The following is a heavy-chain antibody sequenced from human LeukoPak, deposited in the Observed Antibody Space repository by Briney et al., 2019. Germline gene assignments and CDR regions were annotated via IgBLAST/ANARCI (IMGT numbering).Heavy chain of an antibody. J-gene: IGHJ4*02. V-gene: IGHV1-46*01. D-gene: IGHD1-7*01. CDR3: ARDIGGELRDY. CDR1: GYTFTSYY. Sequence: GASVKVSCKASGYTFTSYYMHWVRQAPGQGLEWMGLINPSGGSTSYAQKFQGRVTMTRDTSTSTVYMELSSLRSEDTAVYYCARDIGGELRDYWGQGTLVTVSS. CDR2: INPSGGST.